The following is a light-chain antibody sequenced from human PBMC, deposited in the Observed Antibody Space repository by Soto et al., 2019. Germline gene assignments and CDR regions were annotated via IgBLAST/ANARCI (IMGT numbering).Light chain of an antibody. J-gene: IGKJ3*01. Sequence: DIQMTQSPSSVSASIGDRVTITCRASQDISTWLGWYQQKPGKAPNLLIYTASSLQSGVPSRFSGRGSGTEFTLTIDSLQPEDFATYYCQQGNSFPFTFGPGTTVDI. CDR1: QDISTW. CDR3: QQGNSFPFT. V-gene: IGKV1-12*01. CDR2: TAS.